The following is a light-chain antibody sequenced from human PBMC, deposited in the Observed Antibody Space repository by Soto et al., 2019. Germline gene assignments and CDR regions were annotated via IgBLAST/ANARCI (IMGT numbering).Light chain of an antibody. CDR3: VLYMGSGDVV. CDR2: STN. Sequence: QTVVTQEQSFSVSPGGTVTLTCGLSSGSVSTSYYPSWYQQTPGQAPRTLIYSTNTRSSGVPDRVSGSILGNKAALTITGAQADDESDYYCVLYMGSGDVVLGGGTKLTVL. V-gene: IGLV8-61*01. CDR1: SGSVSTSYY. J-gene: IGLJ2*01.